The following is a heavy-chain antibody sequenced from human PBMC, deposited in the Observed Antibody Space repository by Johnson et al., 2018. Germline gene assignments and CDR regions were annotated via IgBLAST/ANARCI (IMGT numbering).Heavy chain of an antibody. Sequence: VQLVQSGGGLVQPGGSLRVSCAASGFIVSSNYMSWVRQAPGKGLEWGSIIYAGGGTYYADSVKGRFTISRDNSKNTVYLQMNGLRPEETAVYYCARDCVRYCSTFSCSWGFDYYYYMDVWGKGTTVTVSS. CDR1: GFIVSSNY. CDR2: IYAGGGT. V-gene: IGHV3-66*02. CDR3: ARDCVRYCSTFSCSWGFDYYYYMDV. D-gene: IGHD2-2*01. J-gene: IGHJ6*03.